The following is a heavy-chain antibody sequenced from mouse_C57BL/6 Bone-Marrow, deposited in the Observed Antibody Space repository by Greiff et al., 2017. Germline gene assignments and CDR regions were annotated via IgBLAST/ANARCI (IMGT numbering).Heavy chain of an antibody. Sequence: VQLQQSGAELVRPGTSVKVSCKASGYAFTNYLIEWVKQRPGQGLEWIGVINPGRGGTNYNEKFKGKATLTADKSSSTAYMQLSSLTSEDSAVYFCARKVYFDYWGQGTTLTVSS. CDR3: ARKVYFDY. V-gene: IGHV1-54*01. J-gene: IGHJ2*01. CDR1: GYAFTNYL. CDR2: INPGRGGT.